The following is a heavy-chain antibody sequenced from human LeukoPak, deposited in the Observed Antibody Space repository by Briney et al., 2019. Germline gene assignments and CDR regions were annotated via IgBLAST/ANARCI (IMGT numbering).Heavy chain of an antibody. D-gene: IGHD6-13*01. CDR1: GFTFDDYG. J-gene: IGHJ6*03. CDR3: ARETIAAAGAAGCSYYMDV. CDR2: IYSGGST. Sequence: GGSLRLSCAASGFTFDDYGMSWVRQAPGEGLGWVSVIYSGGSTYYADSVKGRFTISRDNSKNTLYLQMNSLRAEDTAVYYCARETIAAAGAAGCSYYMDVWGKGTTVTISS. V-gene: IGHV3-66*01.